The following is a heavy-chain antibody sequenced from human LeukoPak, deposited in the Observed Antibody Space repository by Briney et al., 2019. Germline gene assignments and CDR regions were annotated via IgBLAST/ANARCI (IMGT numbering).Heavy chain of an antibody. D-gene: IGHD3-10*01. Sequence: PGGSLRLSCAASGFTFSSYEMNWVRQAPGKGLEWVSYISSSGSTIYYADSVKGRFTISRDNAKNSLYLQMNSLRTEDTAVYYCARTALWFGRSMDVWGKGTTVTISS. CDR1: GFTFSSYE. CDR3: ARTALWFGRSMDV. J-gene: IGHJ6*04. V-gene: IGHV3-48*03. CDR2: ISSSGSTI.